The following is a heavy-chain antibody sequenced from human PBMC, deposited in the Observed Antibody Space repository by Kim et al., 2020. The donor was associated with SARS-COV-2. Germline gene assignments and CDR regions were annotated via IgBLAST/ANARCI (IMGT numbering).Heavy chain of an antibody. CDR2: ISAYNGNT. CDR1: GYTFTSYG. J-gene: IGHJ6*02. V-gene: IGHV1-18*04. Sequence: ASVKVSCKASGYTFTSYGISWVRQAPGQGLEWMGWISAYNGNTNYAQKLQGRVTMTTDTSTSTAYMELRSLRSDDTAVYYCARDLAYIWFGETSDYYYYGMDVWGQGTTVTVSS. CDR3: ARDLAYIWFGETSDYYYYGMDV. D-gene: IGHD3-10*01.